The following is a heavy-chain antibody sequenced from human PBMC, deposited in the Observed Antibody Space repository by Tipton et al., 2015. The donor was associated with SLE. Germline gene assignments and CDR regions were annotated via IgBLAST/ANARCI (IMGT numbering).Heavy chain of an antibody. CDR3: AKDDTAIAAAPTAYFDY. Sequence: SLRLSCAASGFTFRSYGMNWVRQAPGKGLEWVAFIRYDGCNKEYGDSVKGRFTISRDNSKNTLYLHMNSLRAEDTAVYYCAKDDTAIAAAPTAYFDYWGQGIPVTFSS. CDR2: IRYDGCNK. CDR1: GFTFRSYG. D-gene: IGHD6-25*01. J-gene: IGHJ4*02. V-gene: IGHV3-30*02.